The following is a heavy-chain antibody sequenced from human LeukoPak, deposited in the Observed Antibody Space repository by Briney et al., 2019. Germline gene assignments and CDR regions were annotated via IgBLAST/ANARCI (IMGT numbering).Heavy chain of an antibody. CDR1: GFTFSSYA. D-gene: IGHD6-6*01. J-gene: IGHJ4*02. CDR3: ARESSSSAGYFDY. CDR2: ISGSGGST. Sequence: GGSLRLSCAASGFTFSSYAMSWVRQAPGKGLEWVSAISGSGGSTYYADSVKGRFTISRDNAKNSLYLQMNSLRAEDTAVYYCARESSSSAGYFDYWGQGTLVTVSS. V-gene: IGHV3-23*01.